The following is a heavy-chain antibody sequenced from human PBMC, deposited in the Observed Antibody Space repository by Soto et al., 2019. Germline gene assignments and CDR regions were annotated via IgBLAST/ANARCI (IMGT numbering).Heavy chain of an antibody. CDR1: GYTFTSYY. D-gene: IGHD2-2*01. CDR3: ASRSSLGEEYYYGMDV. J-gene: IGHJ6*02. V-gene: IGHV1-46*01. CDR2: INPSGGST. Sequence: GASVKVSCKASGYTFTSYYMHWVRQAPGQGLEWMGIINPSGGSTSYAQKFQGRVTMTRDTSTGTVYMELSSLRSEDTAVYYCASRSSLGEEYYYGMDVWGQGTTVTVSS.